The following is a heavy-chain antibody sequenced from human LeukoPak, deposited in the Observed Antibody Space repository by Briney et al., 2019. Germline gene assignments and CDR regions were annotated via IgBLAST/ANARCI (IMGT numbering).Heavy chain of an antibody. V-gene: IGHV1-18*01. J-gene: IGHJ4*02. CDR1: EYTFTGYY. Sequence: ASVKVSCKASEYTFTGYYMHWVRQAPGQGLEWMGWISAYNGNTNYAQKLQGRVTMTTDTSTSTAYMELRSLRSDDTAVYYCARDLLPLRDYYDSSGYYYYWGQGTLVTVSS. CDR3: ARDLLPLRDYYDSSGYYYY. CDR2: ISAYNGNT. D-gene: IGHD3-22*01.